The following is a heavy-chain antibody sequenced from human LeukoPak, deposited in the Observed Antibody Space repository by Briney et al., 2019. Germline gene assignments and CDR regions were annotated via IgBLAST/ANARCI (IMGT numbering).Heavy chain of an antibody. Sequence: PSETLSLTCTVSGGSISSSSYYWGWIRQPPGKGLEWIGSIYYSGSTYYNPSLKSRVTISVDTSKNQFSLKLSSVTAADTAVYYCARGLEDIVVVPALRGGLGWFDPWGQGTLVTVSS. CDR2: IYYSGST. J-gene: IGHJ5*02. CDR3: ARGLEDIVVVPALRGGLGWFDP. D-gene: IGHD2-2*01. CDR1: GGSISSSSYY. V-gene: IGHV4-39*07.